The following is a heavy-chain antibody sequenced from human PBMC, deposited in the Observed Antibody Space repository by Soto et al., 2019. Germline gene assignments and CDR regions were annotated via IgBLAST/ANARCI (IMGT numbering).Heavy chain of an antibody. CDR1: GYSFTSYW. Sequence: VSLQISCKGSGYSFTSYWIGWVRQMPGKGLEWMGIIYPGDSDTRYSPSFQGQVTISADKSISTAYLQWSSLKASDTAMYYCARRDGYSSSARYYYGMDVWGQGTTVTVSS. D-gene: IGHD6-13*01. J-gene: IGHJ6*02. V-gene: IGHV5-51*01. CDR2: IYPGDSDT. CDR3: ARRDGYSSSARYYYGMDV.